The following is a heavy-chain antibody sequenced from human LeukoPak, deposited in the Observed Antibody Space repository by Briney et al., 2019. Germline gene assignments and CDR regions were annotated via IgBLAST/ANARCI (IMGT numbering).Heavy chain of an antibody. V-gene: IGHV3-21*01. CDR3: ARARITGTTLPVDY. CDR2: ISSSSSYI. Sequence: GGSLRLSCAASGFTFNSYWMNWVRQAPGKGLEWVSTISSSSSYIYYADSVKGRFTISRDNAKNSLYLQMNSLRAEDTAVYYCARARITGTTLPVDYWGQGTLVTVSS. J-gene: IGHJ4*02. D-gene: IGHD1-20*01. CDR1: GFTFNSYW.